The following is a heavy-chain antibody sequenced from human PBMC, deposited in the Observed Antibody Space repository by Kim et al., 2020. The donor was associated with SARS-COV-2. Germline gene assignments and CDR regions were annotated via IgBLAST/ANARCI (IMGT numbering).Heavy chain of an antibody. V-gene: IGHV3-20*03. CDR3: ARERGDGTIGANWFDP. J-gene: IGHJ5*02. Sequence: VKCRFTISRDNAKNSLYLQMNSLRAEDTALYYCARERGDGTIGANWFDPWGQGTLVTVSS. D-gene: IGHD3-10*01.